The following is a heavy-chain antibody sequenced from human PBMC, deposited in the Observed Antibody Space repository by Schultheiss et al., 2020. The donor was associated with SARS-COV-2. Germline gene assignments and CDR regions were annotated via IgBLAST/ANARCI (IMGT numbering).Heavy chain of an antibody. CDR3: AKSRIMATYYYYGMDV. CDR1: GFTFSRSA. V-gene: IGHV3-30-3*02. Sequence: GESLKISCAASGFTFSRSAMHWVRQAPGEGLEWVTLISYDGSNEYYADSVEGRFTVSKDNSKNALLLQMNSLRAEDTAIYYCAKSRIMATYYYYGMDVWGQGTTVTVSS. D-gene: IGHD2-8*01. J-gene: IGHJ6*02. CDR2: ISYDGSNE.